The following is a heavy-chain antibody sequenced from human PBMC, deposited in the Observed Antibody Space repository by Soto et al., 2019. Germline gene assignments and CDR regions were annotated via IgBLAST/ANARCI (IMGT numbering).Heavy chain of an antibody. V-gene: IGHV3-66*01. Sequence: EVQLVESGGGLVQPGGSLRLSCAASGFTVSSNYMSWVRQAQGKGLEWVSVIYSGGSTYYADSVKGRFTISRDNSKNTLYLQMNSLRAEDTAVYYCARVVMGYYMDVWCKATTVTVSS. CDR1: GFTVSSNY. CDR3: ARVVMGYYMDV. D-gene: IGHD2-21*01. CDR2: IYSGGST. J-gene: IGHJ6*03.